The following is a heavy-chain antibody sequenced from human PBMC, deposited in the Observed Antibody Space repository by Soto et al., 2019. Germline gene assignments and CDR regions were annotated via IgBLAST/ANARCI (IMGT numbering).Heavy chain of an antibody. V-gene: IGHV3-33*06. CDR3: AKDQGDYDILTGYYSRGYYGMDV. J-gene: IGHJ6*02. CDR1: GFTFSSYG. D-gene: IGHD3-9*01. Sequence: GGSLRLSCAASGFTFSSYGMHWVRQAPGKGLEWVAVIWYDGSNKYYADSVKGRFTISRDNSKNTLYLQMNSLRAEDTAVYYCAKDQGDYDILTGYYSRGYYGMDVWGQGTTVTVSS. CDR2: IWYDGSNK.